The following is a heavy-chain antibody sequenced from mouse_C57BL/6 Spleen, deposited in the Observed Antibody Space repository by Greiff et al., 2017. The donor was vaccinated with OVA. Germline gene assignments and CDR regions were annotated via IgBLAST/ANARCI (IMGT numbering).Heavy chain of an antibody. CDR1: GFTFSSYA. J-gene: IGHJ3*01. Sequence: EVKLVESGGGLVKPGGSLKLSCAASGFTFSSYAMSWVRQTPEKRLEWVATISDGGSYTYYPDNVKGRFTISRDNAKNNLYLQMSHLKSEDTAMYYCAREYYGSSPAWFAYWGQGTLVTVSA. V-gene: IGHV5-4*01. CDR2: ISDGGSYT. D-gene: IGHD1-1*01. CDR3: AREYYGSSPAWFAY.